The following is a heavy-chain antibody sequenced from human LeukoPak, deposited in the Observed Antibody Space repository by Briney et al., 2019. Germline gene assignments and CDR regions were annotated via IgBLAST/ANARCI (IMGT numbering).Heavy chain of an antibody. V-gene: IGHV4-34*01. CDR3: ARGPRYDFWSGYYRYYYGMDV. D-gene: IGHD3-3*01. CDR2: INHSGST. CDR1: GGSFSGYY. Sequence: KPSETLPLTCAVYGGSFSGYYWSWIRQPPGKGLEWIGKINHSGSTNYNPSLKSRVTISVDTSKNQFSLKLSSVTAADTAVYYCARGPRYDFWSGYYRYYYGMDVWGQGTTVTVSS. J-gene: IGHJ6*02.